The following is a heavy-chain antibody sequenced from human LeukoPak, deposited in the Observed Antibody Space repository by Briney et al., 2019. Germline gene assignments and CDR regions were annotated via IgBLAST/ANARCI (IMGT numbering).Heavy chain of an antibody. CDR2: INPNSGGT. J-gene: IGHJ6*03. Sequence: GASVKVSCKASGYTFTGYYMHWVRQAPGQGLEWMGWINPNSGGTNYAQKLQGRVTMTTDTSTSTAYMELRSLRSDDTAVYYCARRIQLWLHGYYYYYMDVWGKGTTVTISS. CDR1: GYTFTGYY. D-gene: IGHD5-18*01. V-gene: IGHV1-2*02. CDR3: ARRIQLWLHGYYYYYMDV.